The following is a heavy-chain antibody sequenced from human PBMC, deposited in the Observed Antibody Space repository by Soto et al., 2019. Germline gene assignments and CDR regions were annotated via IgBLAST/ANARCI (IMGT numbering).Heavy chain of an antibody. D-gene: IGHD4-17*01. CDR1: GGSSGDFG. CDR3: ARVGGDDFGVSGGFDF. Sequence: SETMPLTCSVAGGSSGDFGWSWIRKNTGKGLEWIGYIYYSGRTNYNPSLKSRVSISVDTSKNHFSLQLRSVTAADTAVYYCARVGGDDFGVSGGFDFWGQGILVTVSS. J-gene: IGHJ4*02. V-gene: IGHV4-59*01. CDR2: IYYSGRT.